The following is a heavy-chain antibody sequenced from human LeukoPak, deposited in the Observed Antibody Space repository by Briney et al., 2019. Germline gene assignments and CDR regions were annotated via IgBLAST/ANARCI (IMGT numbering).Heavy chain of an antibody. J-gene: IGHJ4*02. V-gene: IGHV3-9*01. CDR2: ISWNSGSI. Sequence: GGSLRLSCAASGFTFDDYAMHWVRQAPGKGLEWVSGISWNSGSIGYADSVKGRFTISRDNAKNSLYLQMNSLRAEDTAVYYCARGYYDSSGYLFIDYWGQGTLVTVSS. CDR1: GFTFDDYA. D-gene: IGHD3-22*01. CDR3: ARGYYDSSGYLFIDY.